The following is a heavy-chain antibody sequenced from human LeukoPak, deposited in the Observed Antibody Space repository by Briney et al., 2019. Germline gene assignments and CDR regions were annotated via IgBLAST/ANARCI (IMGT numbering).Heavy chain of an antibody. J-gene: IGHJ4*02. CDR3: ARYYYGSGSYSYYFDY. Sequence: ASVKASCKASGYTFSTYAMHWVRQAPGQRLEWMGWITAGNGNTKYSQKFQGRVTITRDTSASTAYMELSSLRSEDTAVYYCARYYYGSGSYSYYFDYWGQGTLVTVSS. D-gene: IGHD3-10*01. CDR2: ITAGNGNT. CDR1: GYTFSTYA. V-gene: IGHV1-3*01.